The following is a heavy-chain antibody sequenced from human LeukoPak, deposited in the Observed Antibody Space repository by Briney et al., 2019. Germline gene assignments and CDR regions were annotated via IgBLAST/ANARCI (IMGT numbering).Heavy chain of an antibody. J-gene: IGHJ6*02. D-gene: IGHD6-13*01. Sequence: GGSLRLSCAASGFTVSSNYMSWVRQAPGKGLEWVSVIYSGGSTYYADSVKGRFTISSHNSKNTLYLQMNSLRAEDTAVYYCASNPAAAGMFYYYGMDVWGQGTTVTVSS. CDR3: ASNPAAAGMFYYYGMDV. CDR1: GFTVSSNY. V-gene: IGHV3-53*04. CDR2: IYSGGST.